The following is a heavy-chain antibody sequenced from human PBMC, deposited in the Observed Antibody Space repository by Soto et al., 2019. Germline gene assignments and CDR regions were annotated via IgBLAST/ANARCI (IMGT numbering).Heavy chain of an antibody. Sequence: VGSVRLSCAASGFTFSSYAMSWVRQAPGKGLEWVSAISGSGGSTYYADSVKGRFTISRDNSKNTLYLQMNSLRAEDTAVYYCAKDRDYSSDREYYSYYGMDVWGQGTTVTVSS. CDR3: AKDRDYSSDREYYSYYGMDV. CDR1: GFTFSSYA. J-gene: IGHJ6*02. CDR2: ISGSGGST. D-gene: IGHD4-4*01. V-gene: IGHV3-23*01.